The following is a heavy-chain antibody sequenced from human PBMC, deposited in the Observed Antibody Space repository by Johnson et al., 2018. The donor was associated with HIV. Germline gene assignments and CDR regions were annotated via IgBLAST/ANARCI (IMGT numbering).Heavy chain of an antibody. CDR2: ISSGTTI. V-gene: IGHV3-11*04. CDR1: GFTFSDYY. Sequence: QVQLVESGGGLVKPGGSLRLSCAASGFTFSDYYMSWIRQAPGKGLEWVSYISSGTTIYYADSVKGRFTISRDNAKNSLYLQMNSLRAEDTAVYYCARYSSSSRDTFDIWGQGTMVTVSS. D-gene: IGHD6-13*01. J-gene: IGHJ3*02. CDR3: ARYSSSSRDTFDI.